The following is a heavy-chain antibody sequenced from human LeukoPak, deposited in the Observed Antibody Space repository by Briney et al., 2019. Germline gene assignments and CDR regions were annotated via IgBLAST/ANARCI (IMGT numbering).Heavy chain of an antibody. J-gene: IGHJ4*02. CDR3: ARESIWFGELLVDY. CDR1: GFTFSSYA. CDR2: ISYDGSNK. D-gene: IGHD3-10*01. Sequence: GESLRLSCAASGFTFSSYAMHWVRPAPGKGLEWVAVISYDGSNKYYADSVKGRFTISRDNSKNTLYLQMNSLRAEDTAVYYCARESIWFGELLVDYWGQGTLVTVSS. V-gene: IGHV3-30-3*01.